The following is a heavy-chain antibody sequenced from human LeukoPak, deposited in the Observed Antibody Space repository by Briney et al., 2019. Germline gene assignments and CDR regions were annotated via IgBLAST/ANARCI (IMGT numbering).Heavy chain of an antibody. Sequence: GGSLRLSCAASGFTVSSNYMGWVRQAPGKGLEWVSVIYNGDNTKYADSVKGRFTISRDNSKNTLYLQMNSLRAEDTAVYYCAKDAYSGSRPYYFDYWGQGTLVTVSS. V-gene: IGHV3-53*01. CDR2: IYNGDNT. D-gene: IGHD1-26*01. CDR3: AKDAYSGSRPYYFDY. CDR1: GFTVSSNY. J-gene: IGHJ4*02.